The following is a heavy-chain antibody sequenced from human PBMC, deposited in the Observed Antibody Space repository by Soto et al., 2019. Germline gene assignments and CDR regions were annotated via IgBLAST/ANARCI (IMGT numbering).Heavy chain of an antibody. V-gene: IGHV3-9*01. CDR3: AKDKLYSNYEHYFDY. CDR2: ISWHGGNI. J-gene: IGHJ4*02. D-gene: IGHD4-4*01. Sequence: EVQLVESGGGLVQPGRSLRLSCAASGFTFENCAMHWVRQAPGKGLEWVSGISWHGGNIGYADSVRGRFTISRDIDKNSLYLQMNSLRPEDTGLYYCAKDKLYSNYEHYFDYWGQGTLVTVSS. CDR1: GFTFENCA.